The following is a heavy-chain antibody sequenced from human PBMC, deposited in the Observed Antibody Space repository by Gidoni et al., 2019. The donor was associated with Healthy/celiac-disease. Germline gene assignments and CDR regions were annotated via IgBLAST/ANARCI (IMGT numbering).Heavy chain of an antibody. CDR2: IRSKAYGGTT. CDR3: TRAFTEWELLSLFDY. CDR1: GFTFGDYA. V-gene: IGHV3-49*03. D-gene: IGHD1-26*01. J-gene: IGHJ4*02. Sequence: EVQLVESGGGLVQPGRSLRLSCTASGFTFGDYAMSWFRQAPGKGLEWVGFIRSKAYGGTTEYAASVKGRFTISRDDSKSIAYLQMNSLKTEDTAVYYCTRAFTEWELLSLFDYWGQGTLVTVSS.